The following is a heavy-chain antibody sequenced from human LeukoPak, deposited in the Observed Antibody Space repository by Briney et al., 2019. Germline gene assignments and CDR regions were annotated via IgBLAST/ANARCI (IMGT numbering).Heavy chain of an antibody. V-gene: IGHV3-7*04. CDR3: ARDDRDGYNYFAY. CDR2: IKEDGSEK. D-gene: IGHD5-24*01. Sequence: GGSLRLSCAASGFTFSSYWMTWVRQAPGKGLEWVANIKEDGSEKYYVDSVKGRFTISRDNAKNSLYLQMNSLRAEDSAVYYCARDDRDGYNYFAYWGQGTLVTVSS. J-gene: IGHJ4*02. CDR1: GFTFSSYW.